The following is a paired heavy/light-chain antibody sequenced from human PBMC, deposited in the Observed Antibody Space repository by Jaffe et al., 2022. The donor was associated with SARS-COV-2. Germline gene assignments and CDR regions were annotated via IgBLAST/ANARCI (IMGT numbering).Heavy chain of an antibody. D-gene: IGHD3-22*01. V-gene: IGHV3-11*01. CDR3: ARGYYYDSSGYYKLYYYYYGMDV. CDR2: ISSSGSTI. Sequence: QVQLVESGGGLVKPGGSLRLSCAASGFTFSDYYMSWIRQAPGKGLEWVSYISSSGSTIYYADSVKGRFTISRDNAKNSLYLQMNSLRAEDTAVYYCARGYYYDSSGYYKLYYYYYGMDVWGQGTTVTVSS. J-gene: IGHJ6*02. CDR1: GFTFSDYY.
Light chain of an antibody. Sequence: DIQMTQSPSSLSASVGDRVTITCRASQSISSYLNWYQQKPGKAPKLLIYAASSLQSGVPSRFSGSGSGTDFTLTISSLQPEDFATYYCQQSYSTPSLTFGGGTKVEIK. CDR1: QSISSY. CDR2: AAS. CDR3: QQSYSTPSLT. V-gene: IGKV1-39*01. J-gene: IGKJ4*01.